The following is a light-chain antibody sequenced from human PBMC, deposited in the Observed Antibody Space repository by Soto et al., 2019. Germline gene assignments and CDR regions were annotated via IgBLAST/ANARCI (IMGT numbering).Light chain of an antibody. CDR1: SSNVWSNS. V-gene: IGLV1-47*01. Sequence: QSVLTQPPSASGTPGQRIIISCSGSSSNVWSNSVDWYRHLPGSAPKLLIYRNNQRPSGVPDRFSGSKSGASASLAISGLRSEDEAEYFCAAWDDSLRGVVFGGGTKVTVL. CDR3: AAWDDSLRGVV. J-gene: IGLJ2*01. CDR2: RNN.